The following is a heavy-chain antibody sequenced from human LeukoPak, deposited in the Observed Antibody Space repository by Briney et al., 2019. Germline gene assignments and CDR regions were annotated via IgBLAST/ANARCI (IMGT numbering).Heavy chain of an antibody. J-gene: IGHJ4*02. V-gene: IGHV4-34*01. CDR3: ARAEQQLDY. CDR2: IKHSGST. Sequence: SETLSLTCAVYGGSFSGYYWSWIRQPPGKGLEWIGEIKHSGSTNYNPSLKSRVTISVDTSKNQFSLKLSSVTAADTAVYYCARAEQQLDYWGQGTLVTVSS. CDR1: GGSFSGYY. D-gene: IGHD6-13*01.